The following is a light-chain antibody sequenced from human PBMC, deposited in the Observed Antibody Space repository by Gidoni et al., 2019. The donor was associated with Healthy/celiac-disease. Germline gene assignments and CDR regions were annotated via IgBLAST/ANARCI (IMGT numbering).Light chain of an antibody. CDR1: SSDVGGYNY. J-gene: IGLJ1*01. CDR2: DVS. Sequence: QSALTQPASVSGSPGQSITLSCTGTSSDVGGYNYVSWYQQHPGKAPKLMIYDVSNRPSGVSNRFSGSKSGNTASLTSSGLQAEDEADYYCSSYTSSSIYVFGTGTKVTVL. CDR3: SSYTSSSIYV. V-gene: IGLV2-14*01.